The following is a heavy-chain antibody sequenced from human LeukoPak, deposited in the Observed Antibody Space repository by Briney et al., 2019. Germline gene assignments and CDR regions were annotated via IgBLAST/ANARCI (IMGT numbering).Heavy chain of an antibody. J-gene: IGHJ6*03. Sequence: GGSLRLSCAASGFTFSSYSMNRVRQAPGKGLEWVSSISSSSSYIYYADSVKGRFTISRDNAKNSLYLQMNSLRAEDTAVYHCARENIHYDILTGGPYYYYMDVWGKGTTVTVSS. CDR2: ISSSSSYI. CDR1: GFTFSSYS. V-gene: IGHV3-21*01. D-gene: IGHD3-9*01. CDR3: ARENIHYDILTGGPYYYYMDV.